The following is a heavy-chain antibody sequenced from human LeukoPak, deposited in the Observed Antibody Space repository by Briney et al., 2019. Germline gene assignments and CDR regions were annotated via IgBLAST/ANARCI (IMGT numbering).Heavy chain of an antibody. Sequence: PGGSLRLSCAASGFIFSDYYMSWIRQAPGKGLEWVATINPDGGEKYYVDSVKGRFTISRDNTKNELYLQMSSLRADDTAVYFCARDSTWVLDYWGQGTLISVSS. J-gene: IGHJ4*02. V-gene: IGHV3-7*03. CDR3: ARDSTWVLDY. CDR1: GFIFSDYY. CDR2: INPDGGEK. D-gene: IGHD1-26*01.